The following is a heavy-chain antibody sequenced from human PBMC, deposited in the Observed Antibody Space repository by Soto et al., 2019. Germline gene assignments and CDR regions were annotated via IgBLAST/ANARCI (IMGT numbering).Heavy chain of an antibody. CDR2: ISSSGSTI. CDR1: GFTFSDYY. CDR3: ASPNFRGYYYGMDV. D-gene: IGHD7-27*01. Sequence: GSLRLSCAASGFTFSDYYMSWIRQAPGKGLEWVSYISSSGSTIYYADSVKGRFTISRDNAKNSLYLQMNSLRAEDTAVYYCASPNFRGYYYGMDVWGQGTTVTVSS. J-gene: IGHJ6*02. V-gene: IGHV3-11*01.